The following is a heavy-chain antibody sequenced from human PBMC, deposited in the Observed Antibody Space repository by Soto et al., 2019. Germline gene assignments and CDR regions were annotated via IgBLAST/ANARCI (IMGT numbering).Heavy chain of an antibody. Sequence: QVQLVQSGAEVKKPGSSVKVSCKASGGTFSSYAISWVRQAPGQGLEWMGGIIPIFGTANYAQKFQGRVTSTADETTSTAYMELSSLRSEDTAVYYCSRTAGGGFGELFTPDYWGQGTLVTVSS. D-gene: IGHD3-10*01. CDR2: IIPIFGTA. CDR1: GGTFSSYA. CDR3: SRTAGGGFGELFTPDY. V-gene: IGHV1-69*01. J-gene: IGHJ4*02.